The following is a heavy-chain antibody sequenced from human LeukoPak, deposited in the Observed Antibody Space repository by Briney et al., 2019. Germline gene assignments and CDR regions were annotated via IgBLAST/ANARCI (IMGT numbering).Heavy chain of an antibody. CDR1: GFSFRTYA. D-gene: IGHD2-2*01. V-gene: IGHV3-23*01. Sequence: PGGSLRLSCAASGFSFRTYAMTWVRQAPGKGLEWVSGVSGSGGNTYYADSVKGRFTISRDNSKNTLHLQMNSLRAEDTAVYYCAKELSLDFDYWGQGTLVTVSS. CDR3: AKELSLDFDY. J-gene: IGHJ4*02. CDR2: VSGSGGNT.